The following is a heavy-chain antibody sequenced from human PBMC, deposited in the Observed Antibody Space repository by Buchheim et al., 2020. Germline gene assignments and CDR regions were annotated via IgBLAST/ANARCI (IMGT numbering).Heavy chain of an antibody. J-gene: IGHJ6*02. V-gene: IGHV3-74*01. Sequence: EVQLVESGGGLVQPGGSLRLSCAASGFTFNTYWMHWFRQPPGKGLWWFSLINSDGSSTSYAASVRGRLTISRDNAKTRRFRQMKSLRAEDTAVYFCAREYSNAYGMDVWGQGTT. CDR1: GFTFNTYW. D-gene: IGHD4-11*01. CDR3: AREYSNAYGMDV. CDR2: INSDGSST.